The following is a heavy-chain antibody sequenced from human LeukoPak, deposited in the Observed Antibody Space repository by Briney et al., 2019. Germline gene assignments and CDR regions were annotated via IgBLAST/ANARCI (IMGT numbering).Heavy chain of an antibody. J-gene: IGHJ4*02. V-gene: IGHV4-39*07. CDR3: ARDPNSYDYVWGSYRPYYFDY. CDR1: GGSISSSSYY. CDR2: IYYSGGT. D-gene: IGHD3-16*02. Sequence: KPSETLSLTCTVSGGSISSSSYYWGWIRQPPGKGLEWIGSIYYSGGTYYNPSLKSRVTISVDTSKNQFSLKLSSVTAADTAVYYCARDPNSYDYVWGSYRPYYFDYWGQGTLVTVSS.